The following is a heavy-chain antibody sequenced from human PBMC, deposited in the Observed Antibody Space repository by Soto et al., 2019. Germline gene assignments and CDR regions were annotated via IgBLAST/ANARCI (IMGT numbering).Heavy chain of an antibody. CDR1: GGSISIYY. V-gene: IGHV4-59*08. CDR2: IYYSGST. Sequence: PSETLSLTCTVSGGSISIYYWSWIRQPPGKGLEWIGYIYYSGSTNYNPSLKSRVTISVDTSKNQFSLKLSSVTAADTAVYYCARHAVGYSSSWYIDYWGQGTLVTVSS. D-gene: IGHD6-13*01. CDR3: ARHAVGYSSSWYIDY. J-gene: IGHJ4*02.